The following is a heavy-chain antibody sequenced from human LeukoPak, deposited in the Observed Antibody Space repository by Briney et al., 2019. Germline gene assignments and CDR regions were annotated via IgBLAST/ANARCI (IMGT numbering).Heavy chain of an antibody. J-gene: IGHJ6*03. CDR2: IYYSGST. V-gene: IGHV4-59*12. D-gene: IGHD5-12*01. CDR3: AREGRVATIAPYYYYYMDV. CDR1: GGSISSYY. Sequence: SETLSLTCTVSGGSISSYYWSWIRQPPGKGLEWIGYIYYSGSTNYNPSLKSRVTISVDTSKNQFSLKLSSVTAADTAVYYCAREGRVATIAPYYYYYMDVWGKGTTVTVSS.